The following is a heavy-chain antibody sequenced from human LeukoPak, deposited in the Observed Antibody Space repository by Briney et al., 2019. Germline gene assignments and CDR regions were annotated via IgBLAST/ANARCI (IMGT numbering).Heavy chain of an antibody. CDR1: GFTFSSYW. CDR2: IKQDGGEK. CDR3: ARDRTSRQGYSYGYEDY. D-gene: IGHD5-18*01. V-gene: IGHV3-7*01. J-gene: IGHJ4*02. Sequence: PGGSLRLSCAASGFTFSSYWMSWVRQAPGKGLEWVANIKQDGGEKYYVDSVKGRFTISRDNAKNSLYLQMNSLRAEDTAVYYCARDRTSRQGYSYGYEDYWGQGTLVTVSS.